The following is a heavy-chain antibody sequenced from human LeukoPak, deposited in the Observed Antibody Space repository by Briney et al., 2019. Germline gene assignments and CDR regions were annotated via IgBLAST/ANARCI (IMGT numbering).Heavy chain of an antibody. D-gene: IGHD3-22*01. Sequence: GGSLRLSCAASGFTFSSYAMSWVRQAPGKGLEWVSVIYSSGSTYYADSVKGRFAISRHSSKNTLFLQMNSLRAEDTAVYYCARSSSYYYDTIDWGQGTLVTVSS. V-gene: IGHV3-53*04. CDR1: GFTFSSYA. CDR3: ARSSSYYYDTID. CDR2: IYSSGST. J-gene: IGHJ4*02.